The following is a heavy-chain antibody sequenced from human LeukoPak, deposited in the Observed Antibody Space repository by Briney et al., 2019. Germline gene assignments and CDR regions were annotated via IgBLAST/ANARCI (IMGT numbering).Heavy chain of an antibody. J-gene: IGHJ4*02. V-gene: IGHV3-11*01. CDR2: ISSSGSTI. CDR3: AREYYYDSSGYFDY. D-gene: IGHD3-22*01. Sequence: MTGGSLRLSCAASGFTFSDYYMSWIRQAPGKGLEWVSYISSSGSTIYYADSVKGRFTISRDNAKDSLYLQMNSLRAEDTAVNYCAREYYYDSSGYFDYWGQGTLVTVSS. CDR1: GFTFSDYY.